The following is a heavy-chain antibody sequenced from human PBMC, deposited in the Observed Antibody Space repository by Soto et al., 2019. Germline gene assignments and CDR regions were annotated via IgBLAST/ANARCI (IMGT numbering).Heavy chain of an antibody. Sequence: SDTLSLTCAVSGGSISSYYWSWIRQPPGKGLEWIGYIYYSGSTNYNPSLKSRVTISVDTSKNQFSLKLSSVTAAGTAVYYCARLDPVVWGQGTLVTVSS. CDR2: IYYSGST. CDR1: GGSISSYY. CDR3: ARLDPVV. D-gene: IGHD2-15*01. J-gene: IGHJ4*02. V-gene: IGHV4-59*08.